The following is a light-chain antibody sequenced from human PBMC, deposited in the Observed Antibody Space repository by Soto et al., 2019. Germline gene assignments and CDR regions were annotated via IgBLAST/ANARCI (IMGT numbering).Light chain of an antibody. Sequence: QSALTQSASVSGSPGQSITISCTGTDNDVGGYDFVSWYQQHPGRAPKLLIHQVTIRLSGISSRFSGSKSGNTASLTITGLQPEDEAMYFCCSHSTSIAWVFSGGTQLTVL. J-gene: IGLJ3*02. CDR3: CSHSTSIAWV. V-gene: IGLV2-14*01. CDR1: DNDVGGYDF. CDR2: QVT.